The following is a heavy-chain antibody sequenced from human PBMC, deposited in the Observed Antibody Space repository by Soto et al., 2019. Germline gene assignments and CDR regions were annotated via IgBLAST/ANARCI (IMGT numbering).Heavy chain of an antibody. V-gene: IGHV4-38-2*01. CDR2: LYYSEAT. J-gene: IGHJ5*02. Sequence: SVIMSVTCAVVGESSSSGYYWVWIRQPPGKGLEWIGSLYYSEATYYNPSLKSRVTISVDTSKNQFSLKLNSVTAADTAVYYCASGLGLSAPLGQGTLVTVSS. CDR3: ASGLGLSAP. D-gene: IGHD5-12*01. CDR1: GESSSSGYY.